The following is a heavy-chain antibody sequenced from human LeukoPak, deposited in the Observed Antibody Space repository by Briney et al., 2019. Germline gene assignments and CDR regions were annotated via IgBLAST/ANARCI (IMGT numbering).Heavy chain of an antibody. CDR3: TNDISDNGYSGCYDD. J-gene: IGHJ4*02. Sequence: GGSLRLSCAASGFTFSSYAMNWVRQAPGKGLEWVANITSGGGSTYYADSVKGRFTIPRHNTKNTLYLKMNSLRAEDRAVYYCTNDISDNGYSGCYDDWGQGTLVTVSS. CDR1: GFTFSSYA. D-gene: IGHD1-26*01. CDR2: ITSGGGST. V-gene: IGHV3-23*01.